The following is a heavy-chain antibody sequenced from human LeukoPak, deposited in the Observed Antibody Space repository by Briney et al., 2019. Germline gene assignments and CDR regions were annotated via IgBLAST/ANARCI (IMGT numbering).Heavy chain of an antibody. Sequence: SETLSLTCTVSGGSISSYYWSWIRQPPGKGLEWIGYIYYSGSTNYNPSLKSRVTISVDTSKNQFSLKLSSVTAADTAVYYCARHGGGYYDSSGYYDAFDIWGQGTMVTVSS. D-gene: IGHD3-22*01. V-gene: IGHV4-59*08. CDR2: IYYSGST. J-gene: IGHJ3*02. CDR1: GGSISSYY. CDR3: ARHGGGYYDSSGYYDAFDI.